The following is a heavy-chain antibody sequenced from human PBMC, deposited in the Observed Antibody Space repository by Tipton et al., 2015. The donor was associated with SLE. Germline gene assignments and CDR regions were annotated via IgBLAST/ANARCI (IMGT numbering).Heavy chain of an antibody. Sequence: SLRLSCAASGFTVSSNYMSWVRQAPGKGLEWVSYISSSSSYTNYADSVKGRFTISRDNAKNSLYLQMNSLRAEDTAVYYCARDGIVGAPADFDYWGQGTLVTVSS. CDR3: ARDGIVGAPADFDY. CDR1: GFTVSSNY. D-gene: IGHD1-26*01. V-gene: IGHV3-11*06. J-gene: IGHJ4*02. CDR2: ISSSSSYT.